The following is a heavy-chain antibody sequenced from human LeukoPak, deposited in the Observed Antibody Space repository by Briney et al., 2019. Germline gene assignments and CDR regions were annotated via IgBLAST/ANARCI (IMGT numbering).Heavy chain of an antibody. Sequence: ASVKVSCKASGYTFTSYGISWVRQAPGQGLEWMGWISACNGNTNYAQKLQGRVTMTTDTSTSTAYMELRSLRSDDTAVYYCARDRGIAVAGTMGYWGQGTLVTVSS. CDR1: GYTFTSYG. D-gene: IGHD6-19*01. J-gene: IGHJ4*02. V-gene: IGHV1-18*01. CDR2: ISACNGNT. CDR3: ARDRGIAVAGTMGY.